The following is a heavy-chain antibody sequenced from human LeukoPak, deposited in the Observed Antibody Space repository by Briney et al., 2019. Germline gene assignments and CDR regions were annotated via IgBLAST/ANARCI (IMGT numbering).Heavy chain of an antibody. J-gene: IGHJ4*02. Sequence: GRSLRLSCAASGFTFSSYGMHWVRQAPGKGLEWVAVIWYDGSNKYYADSVKGRFTISRDNSKNTLYLQMNSLRAEDTAVYYCARHKGIPRFGVVTPFDYWGQGTLVTVSS. CDR2: IWYDGSNK. D-gene: IGHD3-3*01. CDR3: ARHKGIPRFGVVTPFDY. CDR1: GFTFSSYG. V-gene: IGHV3-33*01.